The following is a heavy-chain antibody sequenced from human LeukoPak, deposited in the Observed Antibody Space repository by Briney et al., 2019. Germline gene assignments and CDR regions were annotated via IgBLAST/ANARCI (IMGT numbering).Heavy chain of an antibody. V-gene: IGHV3-21*01. CDR2: INSGSSYR. CDR1: GFTISGYS. CDR3: ARVKEYQMLYGGFDP. J-gene: IGHJ5*02. D-gene: IGHD2-2*02. Sequence: GGSLRLSCAASGFTISGYSMSWVRQAPGKGLEWVSSINSGSSYRYYADSVKGRFTISRDNAKNSLYLQMNSLRAEDTAVYYCARVKEYQMLYGGFDPWGQGTLVTVSS.